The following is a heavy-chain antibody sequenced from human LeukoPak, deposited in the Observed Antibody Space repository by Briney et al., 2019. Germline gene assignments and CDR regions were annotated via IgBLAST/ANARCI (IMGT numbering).Heavy chain of an antibody. D-gene: IGHD6-13*01. CDR2: IGGSSTSI. V-gene: IGHV3-21*06. CDR1: GFTFSTYS. CDR3: AREEGKQQMEAFDY. J-gene: IGHJ4*02. Sequence: GGSLGLSCAASGFTFSTYSMNWVRQAPGKGLEWVSSIGGSSTSIYYAGSVKGRFTISRDNAKNSLYLQMNSLRAEDTAVYYCAREEGKQQMEAFDYWGQGTLVTVSS.